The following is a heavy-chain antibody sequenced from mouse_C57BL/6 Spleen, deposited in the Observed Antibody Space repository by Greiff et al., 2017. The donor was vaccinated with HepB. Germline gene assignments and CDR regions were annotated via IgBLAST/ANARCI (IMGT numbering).Heavy chain of an antibody. CDR2: ISYDGSN. J-gene: IGHJ2*01. CDR3: ARDQDDYDGDYFDY. Sequence: EVKLQESGPGLVKPSQSLSLTCSVTGYSITSGYYWNWIRQFPGNKLEWMGYISYDGSNNYNPSLKNRISITRDTSKNQFFLKLNSVTTEDTATYYCARDQDDYDGDYFDYWGQGTTLTVSS. D-gene: IGHD2-4*01. CDR1: GYSITSGYY. V-gene: IGHV3-6*01.